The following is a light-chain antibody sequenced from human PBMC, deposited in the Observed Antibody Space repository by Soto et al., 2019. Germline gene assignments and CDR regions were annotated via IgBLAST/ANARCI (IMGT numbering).Light chain of an antibody. CDR1: SSNIGAGYD. Sequence: QPVLTQPPSVSGAPGQRVTISCTGSSSNIGAGYDIHWYQQFPGKAPKLLIYGNNNRPSGVPDRFSGSKSGTSASVAITGLQAEDEADYYCQSYHSSLSGYVFGSGTKVTVL. J-gene: IGLJ1*01. CDR3: QSYHSSLSGYV. CDR2: GNN. V-gene: IGLV1-40*01.